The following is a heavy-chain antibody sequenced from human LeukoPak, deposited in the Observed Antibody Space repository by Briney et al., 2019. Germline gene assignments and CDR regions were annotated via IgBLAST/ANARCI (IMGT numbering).Heavy chain of an antibody. CDR2: IDHTGTT. Sequence: SETLSLTCSVSDDSITIYYWTWIRQPPGKGLEWIGYIDHTGTTNYNPSLNSRVTISRDTSKNHFSLQLSSVTAADTAVYFCARGGGRKFFGGGAYYYYMDVWGKGTTVTVSS. CDR1: DDSITIYY. D-gene: IGHD3-16*01. V-gene: IGHV4-59*01. CDR3: ARGGGRKFFGGGAYYYYMDV. J-gene: IGHJ6*03.